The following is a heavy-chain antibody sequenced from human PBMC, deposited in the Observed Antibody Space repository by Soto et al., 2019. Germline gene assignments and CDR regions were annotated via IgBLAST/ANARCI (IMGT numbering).Heavy chain of an antibody. V-gene: IGHV3-7*04. CDR1: ESTVSRDW. D-gene: IGHD1-26*01. Sequence: EVHLVESGGGLVQTGGSLRLSCAIFESTVSRDWMNWVRQAPGKGLEWVAHINQDGSEKYYVDSVKGRFTISRDNAKKSLYLQMNSLRPADTDMYDCSGGVGDAFGGQGTLVTVSS. CDR2: INQDGSEK. CDR3: SGGVGDAF. J-gene: IGHJ4*02.